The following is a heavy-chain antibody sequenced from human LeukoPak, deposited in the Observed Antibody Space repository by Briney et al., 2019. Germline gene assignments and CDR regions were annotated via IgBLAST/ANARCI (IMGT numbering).Heavy chain of an antibody. J-gene: IGHJ5*02. V-gene: IGHV4-59*08. D-gene: IGHD1-26*01. CDR1: GGSISSYY. CDR2: IYYSGST. CDR3: ARILIVGATANWFDP. Sequence: SETLSLTCTVSGGSISSYYWSWIRQPPGKGLEWIGYIYYSGSTNYNPSLKSRVTISVGTSKNQFSLKLSSVTAADTAVYYCARILIVGATANWFDPWGQGTLVTVSS.